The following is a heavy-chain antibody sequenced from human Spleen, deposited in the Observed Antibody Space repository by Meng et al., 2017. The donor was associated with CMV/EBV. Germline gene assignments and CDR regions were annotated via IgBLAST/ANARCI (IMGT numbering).Heavy chain of an antibody. CDR1: GFTFSSYS. J-gene: IGHJ6*02. CDR3: ARGAGGSSWKFLGYYFYGLDV. D-gene: IGHD6-13*01. CDR2: INPDGSDT. V-gene: IGHV3-74*01. Sequence: GGSLRLSCAASGFTFSSYSMNWVRQAPGKGLVWVSTINPDGSDTHYADSMKGRLTISKDNAKNTLYLQMNSLRDDDTAVYYCARGAGGSSWKFLGYYFYGLDVWGPGTTVTVSS.